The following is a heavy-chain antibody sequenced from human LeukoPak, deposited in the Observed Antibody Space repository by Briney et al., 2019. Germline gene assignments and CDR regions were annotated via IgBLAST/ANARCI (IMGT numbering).Heavy chain of an antibody. Sequence: GASVKVSCKASGYTFTSYGISWVRQAPGQGLEWMGWISAYNGNTNYAQKLQGRVTMTTDTSTSTAYMELRSLRSDDTAVYYCARDIGLRDGDSPVDAFDIWGQGTMVTVSS. CDR1: GYTFTSYG. CDR2: ISAYNGNT. V-gene: IGHV1-18*01. J-gene: IGHJ3*02. D-gene: IGHD4-17*01. CDR3: ARDIGLRDGDSPVDAFDI.